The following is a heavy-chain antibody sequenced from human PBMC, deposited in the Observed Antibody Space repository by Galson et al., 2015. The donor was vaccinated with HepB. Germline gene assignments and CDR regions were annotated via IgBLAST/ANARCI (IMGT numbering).Heavy chain of an antibody. V-gene: IGHV3-30*03. CDR3: ARGLSIGYCSGTSCYAGYGMGV. J-gene: IGHJ6*02. CDR2: ISSDGSKR. CDR1: GFTFSKFG. Sequence: SLRLSCAASGFTFSKFGMHWVRQAPGKGLEWVTVISSDGSKRYYADSVKGRFTISRDNSKNTLNLQMNSLRVEDTAVYCCARGLSIGYCSGTSCYAGYGMGVWGQGTSVTVSS. D-gene: IGHD2-2*03.